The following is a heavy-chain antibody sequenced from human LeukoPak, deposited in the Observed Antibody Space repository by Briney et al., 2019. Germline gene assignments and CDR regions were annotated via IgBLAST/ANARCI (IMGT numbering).Heavy chain of an antibody. J-gene: IGHJ1*01. Sequence: SETLSLTCAVYGGSFSGYYWSWIRQPPGKGLEWIGEINHSGSTNYNPSLKSRVTISVDTSKNQFSLKLSPVTAADTAVYYCARGGKYSSSWYTSAEYFQHWGQGTLVTVSS. CDR2: INHSGST. CDR1: GGSFSGYY. CDR3: ARGGKYSSSWYTSAEYFQH. V-gene: IGHV4-34*01. D-gene: IGHD6-13*01.